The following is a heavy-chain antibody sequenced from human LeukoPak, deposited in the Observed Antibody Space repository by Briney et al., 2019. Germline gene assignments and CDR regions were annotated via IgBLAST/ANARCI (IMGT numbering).Heavy chain of an antibody. CDR1: GFTFSDYY. CDR2: ISGSGSTI. J-gene: IGHJ6*02. D-gene: IGHD2-2*02. CDR3: ASPYTTDYYYGMDV. Sequence: GGSLRLSCAASGFTFSDYYMSWIRQAPGKGLEWVSYISGSGSTIYYADSVKGRFTISRDNAKNSLYLQMNSLRAEDAAVYYCASPYTTDYYYGMDVWGQGTTVTVSS. V-gene: IGHV3-11*04.